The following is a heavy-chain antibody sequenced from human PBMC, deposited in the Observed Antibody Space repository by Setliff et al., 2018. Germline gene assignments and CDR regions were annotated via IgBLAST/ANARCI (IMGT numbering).Heavy chain of an antibody. V-gene: IGHV3-7*01. D-gene: IGHD3-10*01. J-gene: IGHJ4*02. CDR1: GFSFSNCW. Sequence: LRLSCTASGFSFSNCWVSWVRQAPGKGLEWLASINPHASEKYYVDSVRGRFTISRDNAKNSLSLQMNSLRTEDTAVYYCFGAGTCSYWGQGALVTAPQ. CDR2: INPHASEK. CDR3: FGAGTCSY.